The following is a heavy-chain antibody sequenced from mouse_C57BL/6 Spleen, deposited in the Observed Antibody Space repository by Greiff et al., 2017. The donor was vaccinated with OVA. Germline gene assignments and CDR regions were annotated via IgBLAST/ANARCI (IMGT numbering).Heavy chain of an antibody. CDR1: GYTFTSYW. CDR2: IYPSDSET. V-gene: IGHV1-61*01. D-gene: IGHD3-2*02. Sequence: QVQLQQPGAELVRPGSSVKLSCKASGYTFTSYWMDWVKQRPGQGLEWIGNIYPSDSETHYTQKFKDKATLTVDKSSSTAYMQLSSLTSEDSAVYYCARGSGYPFAYWGQGTLVTVSA. CDR3: ARGSGYPFAY. J-gene: IGHJ3*01.